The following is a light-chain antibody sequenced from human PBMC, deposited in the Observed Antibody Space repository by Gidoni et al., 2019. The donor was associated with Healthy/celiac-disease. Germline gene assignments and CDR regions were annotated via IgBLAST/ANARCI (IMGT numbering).Light chain of an antibody. Sequence: DIVITQSPDSLAVYLGERATINGKSSQSVLYSSNNKHYLAWYQQKPGQPPKLLIYWESTRESGVPDRFSGSGSGTDFTLTISSLQAEDVAVYYCQQYYSTPYTFGQGTKLEIK. CDR2: WES. CDR3: QQYYSTPYT. J-gene: IGKJ2*01. V-gene: IGKV4-1*01. CDR1: QSVLYSSNNKHY.